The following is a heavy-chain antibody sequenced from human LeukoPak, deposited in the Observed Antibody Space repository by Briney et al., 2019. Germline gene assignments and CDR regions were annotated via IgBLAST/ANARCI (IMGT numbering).Heavy chain of an antibody. D-gene: IGHD1-26*01. CDR1: GFTFDDYT. CDR2: ISWDGGST. CDR3: ARDGRDEWEPLWAFDI. Sequence: PGGSLRLSCAASGFTFDDYTMHWVRQAPGKGLEWVSLISWDGGSTYYADSVKGRFTISRDNSKNSLYLQTNSLRAEDTAVYYCARDGRDEWEPLWAFDIWGQGTMVTVSS. J-gene: IGHJ3*02. V-gene: IGHV3-43*01.